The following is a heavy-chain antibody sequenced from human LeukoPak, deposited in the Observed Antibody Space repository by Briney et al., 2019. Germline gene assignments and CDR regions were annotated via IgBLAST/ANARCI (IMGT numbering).Heavy chain of an antibody. J-gene: IGHJ4*02. D-gene: IGHD6-19*01. V-gene: IGHV1-2*02. Sequence: ASVKVSCKASGYTFTGYYMHWVRQAPGQGLEWMGWINPNSGGTNYAQKFQGRVTMTRDTSIGTAYMELSRLRSDDTAVYYCARASVAGTGSDYWGQGTLVTVSS. CDR2: INPNSGGT. CDR3: ARASVAGTGSDY. CDR1: GYTFTGYY.